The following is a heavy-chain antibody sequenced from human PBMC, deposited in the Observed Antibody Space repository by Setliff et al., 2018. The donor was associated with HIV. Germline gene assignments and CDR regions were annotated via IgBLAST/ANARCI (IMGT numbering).Heavy chain of an antibody. D-gene: IGHD6-13*01. CDR3: AREGSHSHSWYNWFGP. CDR1: GASISSGNYF. V-gene: IGHV4-61*02. CDR2: ISTGGHT. J-gene: IGHJ5*02. Sequence: TSETLSLTCTVPGASISSGNYFWTWIRQPAGQRLEWIGRISTGGHTDYNPSLKSRLSISADTSRNHFSLQLTSVAATDTAIYYCAREGSHSHSWYNWFGPWGPGTLVTVSS.